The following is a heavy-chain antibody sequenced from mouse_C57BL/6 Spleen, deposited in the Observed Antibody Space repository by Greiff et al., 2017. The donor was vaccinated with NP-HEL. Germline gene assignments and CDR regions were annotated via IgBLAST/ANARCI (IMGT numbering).Heavy chain of an antibody. V-gene: IGHV1-81*01. D-gene: IGHD1-1*01. J-gene: IGHJ4*01. CDR3: ARTTVVAKDAMDY. CDR1: GYTFTSYG. CDR2: IYPRSGNT. Sequence: VKLQQSGAELARPGASVKLSCKASGYTFTSYGISWVKQSPGQGLEWIGEIYPRSGNTYYNEKFKGKATLTADKSSSTAYMELRSLTSEDSAVYFCARTTVVAKDAMDYWGQGTSVTVSS.